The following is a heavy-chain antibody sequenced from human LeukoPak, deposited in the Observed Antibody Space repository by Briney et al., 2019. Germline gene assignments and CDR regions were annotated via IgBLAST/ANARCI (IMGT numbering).Heavy chain of an antibody. CDR2: ITTSGGST. Sequence: GGSLRLSCAASGFTFSTYAMSWVRQAPGKGLEWVSAITTSGGSTFYADSVKGRFTISRDNSKHTLYLQMNSLRAEDTAVYYCAKTSRESSGYDSPFDYWGQGTLVTVSS. CDR1: GFTFSTYA. V-gene: IGHV3-23*01. J-gene: IGHJ4*02. D-gene: IGHD5-12*01. CDR3: AKTSRESSGYDSPFDY.